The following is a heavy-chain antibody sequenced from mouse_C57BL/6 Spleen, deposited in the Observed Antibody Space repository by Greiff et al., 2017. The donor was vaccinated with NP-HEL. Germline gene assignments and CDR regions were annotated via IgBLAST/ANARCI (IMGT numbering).Heavy chain of an antibody. D-gene: IGHD1-1*01. J-gene: IGHJ1*03. Sequence: EVKVVESGEGLVKPGGSLKLSCAASGFTFSSYAMSWVRQTPEKRLEWVAYISSGGDYIYYADNVKGRFTIFRDNARNTLYLQMSSLKSEDTAMYYCTRETVVARYFDVWGTGTTVTVSS. CDR2: ISSGGDYI. CDR3: TRETVVARYFDV. V-gene: IGHV5-9-1*02. CDR1: GFTFSSYA.